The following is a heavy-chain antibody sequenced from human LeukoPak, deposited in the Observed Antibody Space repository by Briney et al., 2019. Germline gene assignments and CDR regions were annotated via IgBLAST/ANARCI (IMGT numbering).Heavy chain of an antibody. V-gene: IGHV4-39*01. CDR3: ARGARGGLDY. CDR1: GDSISSSSYY. CDR2: IYYSGST. D-gene: IGHD3-10*01. Sequence: SETLSLTCTVSGDSISSSSYYWGWIRQSPGKGLEWIGSIYYSGSTYYNPSLKSRVTISGDTSKNQFSLKLSSVTAADTAVYYCARGARGGLDYWGQGTLVTVSS. J-gene: IGHJ4*02.